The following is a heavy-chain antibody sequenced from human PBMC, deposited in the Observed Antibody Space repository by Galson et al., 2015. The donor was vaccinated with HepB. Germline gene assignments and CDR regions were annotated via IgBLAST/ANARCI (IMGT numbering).Heavy chain of an antibody. CDR3: AKGRVPTSSLANFAY. CDR1: GFTFSTYA. V-gene: IGHV3-23*01. CDR2: ISGSGGYT. Sequence: SLRLSCASSGFTFSTYAMSWVRQAPGKGLEWVSTISGSGGYTYYADSVKGRFTISRDNSKNTLYLQMNSLRAEDTAVYYCAKGRVPTSSLANFAYWGQGTLVTASS. J-gene: IGHJ4*02. D-gene: IGHD2-2*01.